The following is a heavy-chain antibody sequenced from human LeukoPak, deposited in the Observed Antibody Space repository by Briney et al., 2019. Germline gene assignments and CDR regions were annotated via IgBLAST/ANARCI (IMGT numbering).Heavy chain of an antibody. V-gene: IGHV4-61*09. CDR1: GGSINSGRYY. CDR2: ISTSGRT. CDR3: ARGLHGYTYGYVPWELYYYMDV. D-gene: IGHD5-18*01. Sequence: PSETLSLTCNVSGGSINSGRYYWSWIRQPAGRGLEWIGHISTSGRTSYSPSLKSRVTISVDTSKNQFSLKMSSVSAADTAVYYCARGLHGYTYGYVPWELYYYMDVWGKGTTVTISS. J-gene: IGHJ6*03.